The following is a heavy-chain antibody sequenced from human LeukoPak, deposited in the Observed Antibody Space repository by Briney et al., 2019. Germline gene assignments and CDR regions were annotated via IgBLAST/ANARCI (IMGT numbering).Heavy chain of an antibody. V-gene: IGHV4-59*13. CDR3: ARDGSSSWYFRRMYAFDI. CDR2: IYYSGST. Sequence: SETLSLTCTVSGGSISSYYWSWIRQPPGKGLEWIGYIYYSGSTNYNPSLKSRVTISVDTSKNQFSLKLSSVTAADTAVYYCARDGSSSWYFRRMYAFDIWGQGTMVTVSS. CDR1: GGSISSYY. J-gene: IGHJ3*02. D-gene: IGHD6-13*01.